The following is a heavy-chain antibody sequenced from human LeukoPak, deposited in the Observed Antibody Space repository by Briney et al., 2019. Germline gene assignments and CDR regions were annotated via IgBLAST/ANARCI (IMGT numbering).Heavy chain of an antibody. J-gene: IGHJ6*02. D-gene: IGHD3-10*01. CDR3: VRNYGSGIYGYGLEV. Sequence: SGGSLRLSCEASGFTFSSYAMGWVRQAPGKGLEWVAVIWNDGSNKYYPDSVRGRLTISRDTSKNTLFLQMNSLRAEDTAVYYCVRNYGSGIYGYGLEVWGQGTTVTVSS. CDR1: GFTFSSYA. CDR2: IWNDGSNK. V-gene: IGHV3-33*01.